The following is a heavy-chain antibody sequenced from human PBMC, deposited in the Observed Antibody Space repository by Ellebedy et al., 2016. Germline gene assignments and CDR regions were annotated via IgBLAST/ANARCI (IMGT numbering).Heavy chain of an antibody. Sequence: SETLSLTCTVSGGSISSGGYYWSWIRQHPGKGLEWIGYIYYSGSTYYNPSLKSRVTISVDTSKNQFSLKLSSVTAADTAVYYCARAPLDYDSSGYYVDYWGQGTLVTVSS. D-gene: IGHD3-22*01. CDR1: GGSISSGGYY. V-gene: IGHV4-31*03. J-gene: IGHJ4*02. CDR3: ARAPLDYDSSGYYVDY. CDR2: IYYSGST.